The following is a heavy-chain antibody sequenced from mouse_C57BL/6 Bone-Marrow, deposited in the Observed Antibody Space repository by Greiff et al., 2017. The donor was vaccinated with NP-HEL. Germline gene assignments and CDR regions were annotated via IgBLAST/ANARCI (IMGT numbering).Heavy chain of an antibody. V-gene: IGHV2-5*01. Sequence: QVQLQQSGPGLVQPSQSLSITCTVSGFSLTSYGVHWVRQSPGKGLEWLGVIWRGGSTDYNAAFMSRPRIPKDNSKSQVFFKKNSLQADDTAIYYCAKDHYYGSSLRFAYWGQGTLVTVSA. J-gene: IGHJ3*01. CDR3: AKDHYYGSSLRFAY. CDR2: IWRGGST. CDR1: GFSLTSYG. D-gene: IGHD1-1*01.